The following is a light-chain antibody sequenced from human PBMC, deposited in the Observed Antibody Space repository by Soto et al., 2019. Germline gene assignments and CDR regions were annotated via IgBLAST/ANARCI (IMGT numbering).Light chain of an antibody. CDR2: DAS. CDR1: QSVSSY. V-gene: IGKV3-11*01. Sequence: EIVLTQSPATLSLSPGERATLSCRASQSVSSYLAWYQQKPGQAPRLLIYDASNRATGIPARFSGSGSGTDFTVTISSPEPEDFDLYYCPPRRYWRTFGGENK. CDR3: PPRRYWRT. J-gene: IGKJ4*01.